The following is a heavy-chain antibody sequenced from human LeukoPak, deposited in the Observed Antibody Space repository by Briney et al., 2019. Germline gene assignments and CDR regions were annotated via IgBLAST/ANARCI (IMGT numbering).Heavy chain of an antibody. D-gene: IGHD2-2*01. J-gene: IGHJ4*02. CDR3: ARGLVIPAAMGEFDY. V-gene: IGHV1-18*01. Sequence: ASVKVSCKASGYTFTTSGINWVRQAPGQGLEWMGCINVYNGNTNYAQKFQGRITMTRDTSTNTAYMELRSLKSDDTAVYYCARGLVIPAAMGEFDYWGQGTLIAVFS. CDR1: GYTFTTSG. CDR2: INVYNGNT.